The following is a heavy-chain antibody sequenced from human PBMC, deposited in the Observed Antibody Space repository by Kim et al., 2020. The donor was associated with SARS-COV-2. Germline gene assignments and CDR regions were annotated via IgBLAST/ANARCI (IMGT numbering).Heavy chain of an antibody. Sequence: YADSVKGRFTISRDNAKNSLFLQLNSVRAEDTALYYCVKNVYYDAHDFWGQGTMVTVSS. J-gene: IGHJ4*02. V-gene: IGHV3-9*01. D-gene: IGHD3-22*01. CDR3: VKNVYYDAHDF.